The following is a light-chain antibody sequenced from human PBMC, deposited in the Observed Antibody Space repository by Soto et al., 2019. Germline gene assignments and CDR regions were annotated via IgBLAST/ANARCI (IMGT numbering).Light chain of an antibody. J-gene: IGKJ5*01. V-gene: IGKV3-11*01. CDR2: ETS. Sequence: EIVLTQSRVTLSLSPGERATLSCRASQSVRSYVAWYQQKPGQAPRLLIYETSNRATGIPARFSGSGSGTDYTLTISSLEPEDFAVYYCQQRSNWPITFGQGTRLEIK. CDR3: QQRSNWPIT. CDR1: QSVRSY.